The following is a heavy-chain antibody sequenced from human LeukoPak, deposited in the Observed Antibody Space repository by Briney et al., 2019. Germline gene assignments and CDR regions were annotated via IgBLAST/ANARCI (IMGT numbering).Heavy chain of an antibody. CDR2: ISYDGSNK. CDR1: GFTFSSYA. J-gene: IGHJ4*02. CDR3: ARVEGYGDY. V-gene: IGHV3-30*01. D-gene: IGHD3-16*01. Sequence: RGSLRLSCAASGFTFSSYAMHWVRQAPGKGLEWVAVISYDGSNKYYADSVKGRFTISRDNSKNTLYLQMNSLRAEDTAVYYCARVEGYGDYWGQGTLVTVSS.